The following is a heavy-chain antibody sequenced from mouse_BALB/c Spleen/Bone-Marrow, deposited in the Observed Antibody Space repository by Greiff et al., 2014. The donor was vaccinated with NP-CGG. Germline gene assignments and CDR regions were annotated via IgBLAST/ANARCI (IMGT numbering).Heavy chain of an antibody. CDR3: ARERYGYDRWYFDV. CDR2: IAPGSGST. CDR1: GYTFTNYW. J-gene: IGHJ1*01. Sequence: DLVKPGASVKLSCKTSGYTFTNYWINWIKQRPGQGLEWLGRIAPGSGSTYYNEMFKVKAPLTVDTSSSTAYIQLSSLSSEDSAVYFCARERYGYDRWYFDVWGAGTTVTVSS. D-gene: IGHD2-2*01. V-gene: IGHV1S41*01.